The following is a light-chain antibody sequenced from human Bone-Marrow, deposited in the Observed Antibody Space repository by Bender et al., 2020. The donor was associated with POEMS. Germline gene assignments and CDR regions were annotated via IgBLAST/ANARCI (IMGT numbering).Light chain of an antibody. Sequence: QSALTQPASVSGSPGQSITISCTGTSNDVGRYNLVSWYQQDPGKAPKLLIYEDTNRPSGVSARFSGSKSGYTASLTISGLQAEDEADYYCSSYTGSSTPRVFGGGTKLTVL. J-gene: IGLJ3*02. CDR1: SNDVGRYNL. CDR3: SSYTGSSTPRV. CDR2: EDT. V-gene: IGLV2-14*02.